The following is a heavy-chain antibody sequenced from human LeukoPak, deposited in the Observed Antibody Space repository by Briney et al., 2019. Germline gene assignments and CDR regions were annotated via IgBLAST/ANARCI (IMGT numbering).Heavy chain of an antibody. D-gene: IGHD3-9*01. CDR3: AKVPFDWISSTNYYYYMDV. CDR1: GFTFSSYA. Sequence: RAGGSLRLSCAASGFTFSSYAMGWVRQAPGKGLEWVSSISGTSGSTFYADSVQGRFTISRDNSQHTLYLQMNSLRAEDTAVYYCAKVPFDWISSTNYYYYMDVWGKGTTVTVSS. V-gene: IGHV3-23*01. J-gene: IGHJ6*03. CDR2: ISGTSGST.